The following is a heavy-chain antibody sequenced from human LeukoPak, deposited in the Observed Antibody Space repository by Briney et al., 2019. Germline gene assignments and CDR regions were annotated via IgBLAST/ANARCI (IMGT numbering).Heavy chain of an antibody. CDR1: GGTFSSYA. CDR2: IIPIFGTA. D-gene: IGHD3-10*01. Sequence: ASVKDSCKASGGTFSSYAVSWVRQAPGQGLEWMGGIIPIFGTANYAQKSQGRVTITADESTSTAYVELSSLRSEDTAVYYCARDAGRSYSTFVQWGQGTLSPSPQ. CDR3: ARDAGRSYSTFVQ. J-gene: IGHJ4*02. V-gene: IGHV1-69*13.